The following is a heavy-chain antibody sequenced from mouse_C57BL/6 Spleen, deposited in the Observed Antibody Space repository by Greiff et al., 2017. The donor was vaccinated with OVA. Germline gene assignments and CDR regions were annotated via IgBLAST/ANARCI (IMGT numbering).Heavy chain of an antibody. CDR3: AREGWDNYAMDY. V-gene: IGHV1-72*01. Sequence: QVQLKQPGAELVKPGASVTLSCKASGYTFTSYWMHWVKQRPGRGLEWIGRIDPNSGGTKYNEKFKSKATLTVDKPSSTAYMQLSSLTSEDSAVYYCAREGWDNYAMDYWGQGTSVTVSS. J-gene: IGHJ4*01. CDR2: IDPNSGGT. CDR1: GYTFTSYW. D-gene: IGHD3-3*01.